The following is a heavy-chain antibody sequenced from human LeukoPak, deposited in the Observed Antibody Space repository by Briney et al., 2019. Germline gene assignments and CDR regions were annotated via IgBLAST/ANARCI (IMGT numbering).Heavy chain of an antibody. D-gene: IGHD2-21*02. CDR3: VQGGGYCGGDCFFYFDY. Sequence: PGGSLRLSCAASGFTFSSDPMSWVRQAPGQGLEWVSAISGSGINTYYADSVTGRVTISRDNSRNTLYLQMNSLRAEDTAVYYCVQGGGYCGGDCFFYFDYWGPGTLVTVSS. CDR2: ISGSGINT. V-gene: IGHV3-23*01. CDR1: GFTFSSDP. J-gene: IGHJ4*02.